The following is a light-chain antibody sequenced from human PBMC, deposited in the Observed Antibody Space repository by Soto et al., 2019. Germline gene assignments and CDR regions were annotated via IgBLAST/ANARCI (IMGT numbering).Light chain of an antibody. Sequence: DIQMTQSPSTLSASVGDRVTITFRASQSISSWLAWYQQKPGKAPKLLIYKASSLGSGVPSRFSGSGSGTEFTLTISSMQPDDFATYYCQQSYTCGQGTKLEIK. CDR2: KAS. J-gene: IGKJ2*01. V-gene: IGKV1-5*03. CDR3: QQSYT. CDR1: QSISSW.